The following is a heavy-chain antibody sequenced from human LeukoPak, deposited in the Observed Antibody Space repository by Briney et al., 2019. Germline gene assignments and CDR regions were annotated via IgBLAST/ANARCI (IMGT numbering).Heavy chain of an antibody. CDR3: ARAAVVAATGDAFDI. J-gene: IGHJ3*02. CDR2: ISAYNGNT. CDR1: GYTFTSYG. D-gene: IGHD2-15*01. V-gene: IGHV1-18*01. Sequence: ASVKVSCKASGYTFTSYGISWVGQAPGQGLEWMGWISAYNGNTNYAQKLQGRVTMTTDTSTSTAYMELRSLRSDDTAVYYCARAAVVAATGDAFDIWGQGTMVTVSS.